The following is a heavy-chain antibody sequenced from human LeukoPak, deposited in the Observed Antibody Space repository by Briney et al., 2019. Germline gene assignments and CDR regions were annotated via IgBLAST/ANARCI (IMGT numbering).Heavy chain of an antibody. Sequence: ASVKVSCKASGYTFTGYYMHWVRQAPGQGLEWMGRINPNSGGTNYAQKFQGRVTMTRDTSISTAYMELSRLRSDDTAVYYCARYRGSYKYFDYWDQGTLVTVSS. CDR1: GYTFTGYY. CDR2: INPNSGGT. D-gene: IGHD1-26*01. V-gene: IGHV1-2*06. J-gene: IGHJ4*02. CDR3: ARYRGSYKYFDY.